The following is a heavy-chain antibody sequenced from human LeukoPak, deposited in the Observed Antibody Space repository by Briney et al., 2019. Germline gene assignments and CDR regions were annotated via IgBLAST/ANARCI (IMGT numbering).Heavy chain of an antibody. CDR3: ARARGYSGYDCGY. D-gene: IGHD5-12*01. CDR1: GYSFTSYW. CDR2: IFPGDSDT. Sequence: GESLKISCKGSGYSFTSYWIGWVRQMPGKGLEWMGIIFPGDSDTRYSPSFRGQVTISADKSTSTAYLQWSSLKASDTAIYYCARARGYSGYDCGYWGQGTLVTVSS. V-gene: IGHV5-51*01. J-gene: IGHJ4*02.